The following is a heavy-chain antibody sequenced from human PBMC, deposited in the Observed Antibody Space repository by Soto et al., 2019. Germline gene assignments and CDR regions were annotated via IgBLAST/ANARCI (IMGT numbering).Heavy chain of an antibody. J-gene: IGHJ6*02. V-gene: IGHV1-18*01. D-gene: IGHD3-3*01. Sequence: ASVKVSCKASGYTFTSYGISWVRQAPGQGLEWMGWISAYSGNTNYAQKLRGRVTMTTDTSTSTAYMELRSLRSDDTAVYYCARDQYDFWSGPDYYYYGIDVWGQGTTVTVSS. CDR2: ISAYSGNT. CDR1: GYTFTSYG. CDR3: ARDQYDFWSGPDYYYYGIDV.